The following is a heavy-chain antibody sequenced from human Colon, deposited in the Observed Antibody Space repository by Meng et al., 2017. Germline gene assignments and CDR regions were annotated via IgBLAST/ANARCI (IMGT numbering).Heavy chain of an antibody. CDR3: ARPRVDCNVGVCFAENSFDI. CDR1: GYNFINYW. V-gene: IGHV5-51*01. Sequence: GESLKISCKTSGYNFINYWIGWVRQMPGKGLEWMGLIYPGDSDTTYSPSLQGQVTISADTSISTAFLQWSSLKASDSAIYYCARPRVDCNVGVCFAENSFDIWGQGTMVTVSS. D-gene: IGHD2-8*02. CDR2: IYPGDSDT. J-gene: IGHJ3*02.